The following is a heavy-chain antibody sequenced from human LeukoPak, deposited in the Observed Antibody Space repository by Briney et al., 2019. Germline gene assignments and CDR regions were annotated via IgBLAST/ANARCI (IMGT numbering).Heavy chain of an antibody. CDR3: AADLSNPRMGASYLDS. CDR2: IIVGSGAT. CDR1: GFTSTNFA. V-gene: IGHV1-58*01. D-gene: IGHD3-16*01. J-gene: IGHJ4*02. Sequence: SVKVSCKASGFTSTNFAVQWVRQARGQRLEWIGWIIVGSGATKCAQDFQERVTITRDLSTSTLYMELRGLTSEDTAVYYCAADLSNPRMGASYLDSWGQGTLVTVSS.